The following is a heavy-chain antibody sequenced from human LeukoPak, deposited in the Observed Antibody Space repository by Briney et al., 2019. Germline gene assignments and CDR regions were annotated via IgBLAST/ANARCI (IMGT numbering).Heavy chain of an antibody. J-gene: IGHJ4*02. D-gene: IGHD3-10*01. CDR2: IYYSGST. CDR3: ARGVFGSGSYYYDY. V-gene: IGHV4-59*08. CDR1: GGSISSYY. Sequence: SETLSLTCTVSGGSISSYYWSWIRQPPGKGLEWIGYIYYSGSTYYNPSLKSRVTISVDTSKNQFSLKLSSVTAADTAVYYCARGVFGSGSYYYDYWGQGTLVTVSS.